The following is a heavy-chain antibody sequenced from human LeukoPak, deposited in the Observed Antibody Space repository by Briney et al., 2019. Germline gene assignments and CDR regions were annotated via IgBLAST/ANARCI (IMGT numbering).Heavy chain of an antibody. CDR1: GGSIIRGGCS. V-gene: IGHV4-30-2*01. CDR2: IYHSGST. J-gene: IGHJ4*02. D-gene: IGHD2-2*01. Sequence: SQTLSLTCAVSGGSIIRGGCSWIWIRQPPGKGLEWIGYIYHSGSTYYNPSLKSGVTISVDRSKNQFSLKLSSVTAADTAVYYCARGYCSSTSCYPTDYWGQGTLVTVSS. CDR3: ARGYCSSTSCYPTDY.